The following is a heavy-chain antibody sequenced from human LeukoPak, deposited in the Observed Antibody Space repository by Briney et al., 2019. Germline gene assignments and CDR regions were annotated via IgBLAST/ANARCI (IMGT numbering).Heavy chain of an antibody. CDR3: ARALQTYYYDSSGYLNRFDP. V-gene: IGHV3-48*01. J-gene: IGHJ5*02. D-gene: IGHD3-22*01. CDR1: GFTFSSYS. Sequence: GGSLRLSCAASGFTFSSYSMNWVRQAPGKGLEWVSYISSSSSTIYYADSVQGRFTISRDNAKNSLYLQMNSLRAEDTAVYYCARALQTYYYDSSGYLNRFDPWGQGTLVTVSS. CDR2: ISSSSSTI.